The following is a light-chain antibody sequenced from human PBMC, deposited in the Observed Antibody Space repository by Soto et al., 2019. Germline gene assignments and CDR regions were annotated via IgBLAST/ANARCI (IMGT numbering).Light chain of an antibody. J-gene: IGKJ1*01. CDR1: QSVSSN. CDR3: QQYNNWPWT. CDR2: GVS. Sequence: EIVMTQSPATLSVSPGERATLSCRASQSVSSNLAWYQQKPGQAPRLLIYGVSTRATGIPARFSGSGSGTEFTLTISSLQSEDFAVYYCQQYNNWPWTFGQGTKV. V-gene: IGKV3-15*01.